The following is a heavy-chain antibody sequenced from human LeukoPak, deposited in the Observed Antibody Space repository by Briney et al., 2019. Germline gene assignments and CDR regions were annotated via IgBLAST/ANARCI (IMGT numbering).Heavy chain of an antibody. CDR2: ISGHNGHT. V-gene: IGHV1-18*04. J-gene: IGHJ4*02. Sequence: ASVKVSCKASGYTFTSYGINWVQQAPGQGLEWMGWISGHNGHTNYVQKMQGRVTMTTDTSTNTAYMELRNLTSDDTAVYYCARGPGIAVAGVFGYWGQGSLVTVSS. CDR1: GYTFTSYG. D-gene: IGHD6-19*01. CDR3: ARGPGIAVAGVFGY.